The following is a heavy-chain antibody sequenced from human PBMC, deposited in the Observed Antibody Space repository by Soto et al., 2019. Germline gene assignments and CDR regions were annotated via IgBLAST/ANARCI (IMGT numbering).Heavy chain of an antibody. Sequence: SETLSLTCTVSGGSISSSSYYWGWIRQPPGKGLEWIGSIHYSGSTYYNPSLKSRVTISVDTSKNQFSLKLSSVTAADTAVYYCARHSRYSGWYGDNWFDPWGQGTLVTVSS. CDR3: ARHSRYSGWYGDNWFDP. V-gene: IGHV4-39*01. CDR2: IHYSGST. J-gene: IGHJ5*02. D-gene: IGHD6-19*01. CDR1: GGSISSSSYY.